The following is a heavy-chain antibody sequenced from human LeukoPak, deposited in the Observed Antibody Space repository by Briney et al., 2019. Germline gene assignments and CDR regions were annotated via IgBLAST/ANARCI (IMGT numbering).Heavy chain of an antibody. CDR2: ISSSSSTI. V-gene: IGHV3-48*01. CDR1: GFTFSSYS. D-gene: IGHD1-14*01. Sequence: GGSLRPSCAASGFTFSSYSMNWVRQAPGKGLEWVSYISSSSSTIYYADSVKGRFTISRDNAKNSLYLQMNSLRAEDTAVYYCARPNEPKDTYYFDYWGQGTLVTVSS. J-gene: IGHJ4*02. CDR3: ARPNEPKDTYYFDY.